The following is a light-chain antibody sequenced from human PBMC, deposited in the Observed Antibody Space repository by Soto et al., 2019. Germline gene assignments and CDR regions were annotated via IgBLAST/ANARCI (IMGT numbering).Light chain of an antibody. Sequence: DIQMVQSPSPLSSSVGERVTLPCRSSQCIIVWLAWYHQKPGKAPKLLLHTASTLEAGVPSRFSGSGSGTESTLTNSSLQPDYFATYYCQQYSAYWTFGQGTKLGI. CDR2: TAS. V-gene: IGKV1-5*03. CDR1: QCIIVW. CDR3: QQYSAYWT. J-gene: IGKJ1*01.